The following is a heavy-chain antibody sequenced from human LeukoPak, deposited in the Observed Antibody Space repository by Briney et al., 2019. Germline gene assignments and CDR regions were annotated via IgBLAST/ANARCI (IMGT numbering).Heavy chain of an antibody. J-gene: IGHJ4*02. Sequence: GGSLRLSCAASGFIFSNYWMNWVRQAPGKGLEWVANIKEDGSEKYYLDSVKGRFTISRDNAKTSVYLQMNSLRAEDTAVYYCAIQTAAPLDYWGQGTLVTVSS. V-gene: IGHV3-7*01. CDR3: AIQTAAPLDY. D-gene: IGHD6-13*01. CDR1: GFIFSNYW. CDR2: IKEDGSEK.